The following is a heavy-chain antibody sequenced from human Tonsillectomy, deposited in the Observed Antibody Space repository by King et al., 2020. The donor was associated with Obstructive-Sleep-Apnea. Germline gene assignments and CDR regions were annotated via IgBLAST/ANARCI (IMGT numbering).Heavy chain of an antibody. J-gene: IGHJ4*02. V-gene: IGHV1-69*04. Sequence: VQLVQSGAEVKKPGSSVKVSCKASGGTFSSYAISWVRQAPGQGLEWMGRIIPIVGIANYAQNFPGRVAITADKSTTTAYMELSSLRSEDTAVYYCARGVDSSTYYYAYDYWGQGTLVTVSS. CDR2: IIPIVGIA. CDR1: GGTFSSYA. CDR3: ARGVDSSTYYYAYDY. D-gene: IGHD3-22*01.